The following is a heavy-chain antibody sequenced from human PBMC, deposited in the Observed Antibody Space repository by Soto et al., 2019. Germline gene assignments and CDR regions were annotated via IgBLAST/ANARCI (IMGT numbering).Heavy chain of an antibody. CDR3: VRGHGVGYDGPVVIYGMDV. V-gene: IGHV3-33*01. CDR2: IWYDGNYK. J-gene: IGHJ6*02. Sequence: QLQLVESGGGLVQPGMSLRLSCAGSGFTFNNYGMHWVRQAPGKGLEWVALIWYDGNYKYYADSVKGRFTISRDNSKNTLYLQMNSLRVEDTAVYYCVRGHGVGYDGPVVIYGMDVWGQGTTVIVSS. D-gene: IGHD2-21*01. CDR1: GFTFNNYG.